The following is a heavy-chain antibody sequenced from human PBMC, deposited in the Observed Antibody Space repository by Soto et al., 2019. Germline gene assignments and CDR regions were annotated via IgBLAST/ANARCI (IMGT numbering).Heavy chain of an antibody. Sequence: AVGSLRLSCTASGFTFSNAWITWVRQAPGEGMEWVGRIKNNADGGTTDYTAPVKGRFAISRDDSENTLYLQMNSLKTENTGVYYCTNVYFDYWGQGTLVTVSS. J-gene: IGHJ4*02. CDR1: GFTFSNAW. CDR3: TNVYFDY. CDR2: IKNNADGGTT. V-gene: IGHV3-15*01.